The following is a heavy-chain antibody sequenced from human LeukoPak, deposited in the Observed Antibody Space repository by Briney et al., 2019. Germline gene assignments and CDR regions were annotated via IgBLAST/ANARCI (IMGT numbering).Heavy chain of an antibody. CDR2: INSDGSST. J-gene: IGHJ4*02. CDR1: GFTVSSNY. V-gene: IGHV3-74*01. Sequence: PGGSLRLSCAASGFTVSSNYMSWVRQAPGKGLEWVSRINSDGSSTSYADSVKGRFTISRDNAKNTLYLQMNSLRAEDTAVYYCARSRSALRYFDWLLGPFDYWGQGTLVTVSS. D-gene: IGHD3-9*01. CDR3: ARSRSALRYFDWLLGPFDY.